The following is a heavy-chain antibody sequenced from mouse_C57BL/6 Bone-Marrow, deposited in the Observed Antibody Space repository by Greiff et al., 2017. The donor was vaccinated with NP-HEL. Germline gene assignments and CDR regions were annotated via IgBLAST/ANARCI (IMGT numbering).Heavy chain of an antibody. J-gene: IGHJ2*01. Sequence: QVQLQQPGAELVKPGASVKLSCKASGYTFTSYWMHWVTQRPGQGLEWIGMIHPNSGSTNYNEKFKSKATLTVDKSSSTAYMQLNSLTSEDSAVYYCARESDDGYYGDYWGQGTTLTVSS. V-gene: IGHV1-64*01. CDR3: ARESDDGYYGDY. CDR2: IHPNSGST. CDR1: GYTFTSYW. D-gene: IGHD2-3*01.